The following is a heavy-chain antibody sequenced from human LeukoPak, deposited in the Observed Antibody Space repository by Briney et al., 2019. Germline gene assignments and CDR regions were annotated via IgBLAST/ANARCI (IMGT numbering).Heavy chain of an antibody. Sequence: GGSLRLSCATSGFTFISHEMSWLRQAPGKGLQWIAYISSRADTIYYAESVKGRFTVSRDYSKDSLHLQMTSLRAEDTAVYYCAKDAQRGFDYSNSLQNWGQGILVTVSS. CDR3: AKDAQRGFDYSNSLQN. J-gene: IGHJ1*01. D-gene: IGHD4-11*01. CDR1: GFTFISHE. V-gene: IGHV3-48*03. CDR2: ISSRADTI.